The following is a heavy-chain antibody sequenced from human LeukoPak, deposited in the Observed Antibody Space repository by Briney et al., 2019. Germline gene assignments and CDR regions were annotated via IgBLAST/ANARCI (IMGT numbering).Heavy chain of an antibody. CDR2: ISSSGSTI. D-gene: IGHD2-15*01. V-gene: IGHV3-11*01. Sequence: GGSLRLSCAASGFTFSDYYMSWIRQAPGKGLEWVSYISSSGSTIYYADSVKGRFTISRDDAKNSLYLQMNSLRAEDTAVYYCARDEYYCSGGSCYLHWGQGTLVTVSS. CDR3: ARDEYYCSGGSCYLH. CDR1: GFTFSDYY. J-gene: IGHJ4*02.